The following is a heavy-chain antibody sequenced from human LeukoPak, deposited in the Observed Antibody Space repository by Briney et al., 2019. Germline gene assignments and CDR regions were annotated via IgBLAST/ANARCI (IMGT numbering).Heavy chain of an antibody. V-gene: IGHV3-23*01. CDR3: AKDWYSSSSIDAFDI. D-gene: IGHD6-13*01. Sequence: GGSLRLSCAASGFTFSSYAMSWVRQAPGKGLEWVSAISGSGGSAYYADSVKGRFTISRDNSKNTLYLQMNSLRAEDTAVYYCAKDWYSSSSIDAFDIWGQGTMVTVSS. J-gene: IGHJ3*02. CDR2: ISGSGGSA. CDR1: GFTFSSYA.